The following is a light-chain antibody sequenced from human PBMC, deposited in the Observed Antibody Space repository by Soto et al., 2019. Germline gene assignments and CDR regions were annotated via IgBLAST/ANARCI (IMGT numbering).Light chain of an antibody. CDR2: DAS. CDR3: QQYYSYPPT. V-gene: IGKV1-5*01. CDR1: QTISSW. Sequence: DIQMTQSPSTLSGSVGDRVTITCRASQTISSWLAWYQQKPGKAPKLLIYDASSLESGVPSRFSGGGSGTEFTLTISCLQSEDFATYYCQQYYSYPPTFGQGTKVDI. J-gene: IGKJ1*01.